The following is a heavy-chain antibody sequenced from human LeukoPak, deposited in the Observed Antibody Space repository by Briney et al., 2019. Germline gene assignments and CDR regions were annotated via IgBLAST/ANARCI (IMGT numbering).Heavy chain of an antibody. D-gene: IGHD6-6*01. Sequence: ASVKVSCKASGGTFSSYAISWVRQAPGQGLEWMGIINPSGGSTSYAQKFQGRVTMTRDTSTSTVYMELSSLRSEDTAVYYCAAFSSSSAGFDYWGQGTLVTVSS. CDR2: INPSGGST. J-gene: IGHJ4*02. CDR1: GGTFSSYA. V-gene: IGHV1-46*01. CDR3: AAFSSSSAGFDY.